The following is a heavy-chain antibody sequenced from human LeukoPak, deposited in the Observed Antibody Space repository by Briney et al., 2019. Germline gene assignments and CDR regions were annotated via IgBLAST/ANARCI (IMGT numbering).Heavy chain of an antibody. V-gene: IGHV3-21*01. D-gene: IGHD2-2*01. CDR2: IDPSSTYI. CDR1: GFTFRSYS. CDR3: ARAPTVLVGYCSSSSCQADY. Sequence: GGSLRLSCAASGFTFRSYSMDWVRQAPGKGLEWVSAIDPSSTYIYYADSVKGRFTISRDNAENSLYLQMNSLRVEDTAVYYCARAPTVLVGYCSSSSCQADYWGQGTLVTVSS. J-gene: IGHJ4*02.